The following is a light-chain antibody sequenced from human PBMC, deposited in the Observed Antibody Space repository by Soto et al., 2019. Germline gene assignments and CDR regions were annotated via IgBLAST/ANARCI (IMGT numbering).Light chain of an antibody. V-gene: IGKV3-20*01. CDR1: QSVSSTY. J-gene: IGKJ4*01. CDR2: GAS. Sequence: EIVLTQSPGTLSLSPGERATLSCRASQSVSSTYLAWYQQKPGQAPRLLIYGASSRATDIPDRFSGSGSGRDFTLFISSLEPQDFAVYYCQQFGSSPLTFGGGTEVDIK. CDR3: QQFGSSPLT.